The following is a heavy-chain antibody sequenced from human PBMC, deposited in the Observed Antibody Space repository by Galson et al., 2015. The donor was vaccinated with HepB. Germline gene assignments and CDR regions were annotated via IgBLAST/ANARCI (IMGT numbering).Heavy chain of an antibody. Sequence: SLRLSCAASGSTFSDYYMTWIRQAPGKGLEWVSYISSSGSTTISYADSVKGRFTISRDNAKNSLYLQMNSLRAEATAVYYCARATLGWFDPWGQGTLVTVSS. CDR2: ISSSGSTTI. CDR3: ARATLGWFDP. CDR1: GSTFSDYY. J-gene: IGHJ5*02. V-gene: IGHV3-11*01. D-gene: IGHD2/OR15-2a*01.